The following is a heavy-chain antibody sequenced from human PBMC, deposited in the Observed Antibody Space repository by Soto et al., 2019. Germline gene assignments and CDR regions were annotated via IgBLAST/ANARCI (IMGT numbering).Heavy chain of an antibody. CDR2: ISPYTGNT. V-gene: IGHV1-18*01. D-gene: IGHD3-16*01. Sequence: QVQLVQSGDEVKKPGASVKVSCKASGYIFVNYGIAWVRQAPGQVLEWMGWISPYTGNTHSASKVQGRLTMTTDTSTSTVYMDRGSLTSEDTAVYYFVMVDNYVTPTPQDVWGQGTTVTVSS. CDR3: VMVDNYVTPTPQDV. CDR1: GYIFVNYG. J-gene: IGHJ6*02.